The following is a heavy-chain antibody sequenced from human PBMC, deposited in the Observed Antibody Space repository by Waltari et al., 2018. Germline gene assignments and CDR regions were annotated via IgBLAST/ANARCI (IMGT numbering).Heavy chain of an antibody. CDR2: IHKDGSEK. CDR3: VRDHWGPDY. V-gene: IGHV3-7*01. D-gene: IGHD7-27*01. CDR1: GVTFTDYW. Sequence: VHLVESGGGLVQPGGSLSLSCAAYGVTFTDYWMSWVRQAPGKGPEWVANIHKDGSEKNYVDYVKGRFTISRDNAKDSVYLQMNSLRADDTAMYYCVRDHWGPDYWGQGTLVTVSS. J-gene: IGHJ4*02.